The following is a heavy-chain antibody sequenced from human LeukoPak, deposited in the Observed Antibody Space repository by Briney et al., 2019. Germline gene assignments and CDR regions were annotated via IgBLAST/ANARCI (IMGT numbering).Heavy chain of an antibody. D-gene: IGHD2-2*01. Sequence: PGGSLRLSCAASGFTLSSYGMHWVRQAPGKGLEWVATIWNDGSIEYYAVSVKGRFTISRDNSKNTLYLQMNSLRDEDTAVYYCAAYCSSTTCYRGADYGMDVWGQGTTVTVSS. CDR3: AAYCSSTTCYRGADYGMDV. V-gene: IGHV3-33*01. CDR2: IWNDGSIE. J-gene: IGHJ6*01. CDR1: GFTLSSYG.